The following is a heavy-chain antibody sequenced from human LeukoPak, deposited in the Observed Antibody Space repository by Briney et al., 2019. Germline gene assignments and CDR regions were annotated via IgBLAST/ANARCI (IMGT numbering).Heavy chain of an antibody. CDR3: ARARGGYYYDY. CDR1: GGSISSYY. CDR2: ICYSGST. V-gene: IGHV4-59*01. J-gene: IGHJ4*02. D-gene: IGHD3-22*01. Sequence: PSETLSLTCTVSGGSISSYYWSWIRQPPGKGLEWIGYICYSGSTNYNPSLKSRVTISVDTSKNQFSLKLSSVTAADTAVYYCARARGGYYYDYWGQGTLVTVSS.